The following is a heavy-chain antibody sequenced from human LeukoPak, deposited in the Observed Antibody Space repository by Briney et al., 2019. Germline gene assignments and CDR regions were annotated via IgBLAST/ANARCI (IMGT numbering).Heavy chain of an antibody. CDR3: ARGGIPVAGSNYWYVDL. Sequence: SETLSLTCTVSGGSISSYYWSWIRQPPGKGLEWIGYIFYSGSTNYNPSLKSRVTISVDTSKNQFSLKLSSVTAADTAVYYCARGGIPVAGSNYWYVDLWGRGTLVTVSS. J-gene: IGHJ2*01. V-gene: IGHV4-59*01. D-gene: IGHD6-19*01. CDR1: GGSISSYY. CDR2: IFYSGST.